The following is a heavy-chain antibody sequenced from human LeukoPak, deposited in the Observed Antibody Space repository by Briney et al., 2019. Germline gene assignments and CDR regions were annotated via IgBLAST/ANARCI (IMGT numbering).Heavy chain of an antibody. D-gene: IGHD3-3*01. Sequence: PGGSLRLSCAASGFNFYNYAMSWVRQAPGKGLEWVSGISASGGNTYYSDSAKGRFTISRDNSKNTLYLQMNSLRAEDTAVFHCAKSSLLEWLSRQSWFDSWGQGTLVTVSS. V-gene: IGHV3-23*01. CDR1: GFNFYNYA. CDR3: AKSSLLEWLSRQSWFDS. J-gene: IGHJ5*01. CDR2: ISASGGNT.